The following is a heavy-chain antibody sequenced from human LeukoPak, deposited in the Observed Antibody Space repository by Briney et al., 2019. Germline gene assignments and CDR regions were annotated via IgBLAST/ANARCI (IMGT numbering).Heavy chain of an antibody. V-gene: IGHV3-23*01. D-gene: IGHD3-16*02. J-gene: IGHJ4*02. CDR3: AKGGHYDYVWGSYRPLDY. CDR2: ISGSGGST. Sequence: GGSLRLSCAASGFTVSSNYMSWVRQAPGKGLEWVSAISGSGGSTYYADSVKGRFTISRDNSKNTLYLQMNSLRAEDTAVYYCAKGGHYDYVWGSYRPLDYWGQGTLVTVSS. CDR1: GFTVSSNY.